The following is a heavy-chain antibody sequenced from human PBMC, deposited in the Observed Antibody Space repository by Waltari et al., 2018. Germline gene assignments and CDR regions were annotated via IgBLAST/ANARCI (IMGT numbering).Heavy chain of an antibody. J-gene: IGHJ3*02. CDR1: GGSFSGYY. Sequence: QVQLQQWGAGLLKPSETLSLTCAVYGGSFSGYYWSWIRQPPGRGLEWIGEINHSGSTNYNPSLKCRVTISVDASKNQVSLKLSSVTAADTAVYYCARGNWALTIFGVVGHAFDIWGQGTMVTVSS. CDR3: ARGNWALTIFGVVGHAFDI. D-gene: IGHD3-3*01. V-gene: IGHV4-34*01. CDR2: INHSGST.